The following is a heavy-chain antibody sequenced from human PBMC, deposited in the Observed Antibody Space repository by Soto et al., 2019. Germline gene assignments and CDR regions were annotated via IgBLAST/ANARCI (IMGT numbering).Heavy chain of an antibody. CDR2: INSDGSTT. CDR1: GFTFSTYW. CDR3: GRDAYYAMGV. V-gene: IGHV3-74*01. J-gene: IGHJ6*02. Sequence: EVQLVESGGGLVQPGGPLRLSCVGSGFTFSTYWMHWLRQAPGKALVWVSRINSDGSTTNYADSVKGRFTISRDNVKNTLYLQMNSRRAEDTAVYYCGRDAYYAMGVWGRGTTVTVAS.